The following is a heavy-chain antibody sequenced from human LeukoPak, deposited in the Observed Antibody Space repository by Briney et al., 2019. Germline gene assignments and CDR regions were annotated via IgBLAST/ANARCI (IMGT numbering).Heavy chain of an antibody. D-gene: IGHD5-24*01. J-gene: IGHJ5*02. Sequence: SETLSLTCTVSGGSISSYYWSWIRQPPGKGLEWIGYIYYSGSTNYNPSLKSRVTISVDTSKNQFSLKLSSVTAADTAVYYCARRAGHRDGYNGGWFDPWGQGTLVTVSS. V-gene: IGHV4-59*08. CDR2: IYYSGST. CDR1: GGSISSYY. CDR3: ARRAGHRDGYNGGWFDP.